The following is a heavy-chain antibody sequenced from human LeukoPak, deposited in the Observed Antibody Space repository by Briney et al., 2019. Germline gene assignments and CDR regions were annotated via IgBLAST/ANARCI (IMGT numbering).Heavy chain of an antibody. V-gene: IGHV4-59*08. D-gene: IGHD2-2*01. CDR1: GGSISSYY. CDR3: ARHVVVVSANRHDYYYYGLDV. CDR2: LSDSGST. J-gene: IGHJ6*02. Sequence: SETLSLTCSVSGGSISSYYWSWIRQPPGKGLEWIGYLSDSGSTKYNPSLKSRVTISGDTSKKQFSLKLNSVTAADTAVYYCARHVVVVSANRHDYYYYGLDVWGQGTTVTVSS.